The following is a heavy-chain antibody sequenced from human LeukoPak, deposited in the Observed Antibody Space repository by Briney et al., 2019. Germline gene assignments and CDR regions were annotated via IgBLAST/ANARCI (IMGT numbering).Heavy chain of an antibody. J-gene: IGHJ5*02. CDR3: AKGEDYYDSNWFDP. CDR1: GFTFSDYH. CDR2: ISGSGGST. V-gene: IGHV3-23*01. Sequence: PGGSLRLSCAASGFTFSDYHMSWVRQAPGKGLEWVSAISGSGGSTYYADSVKGRFTISRDNSKNTLHLQMNSLRAEDTAVYYCAKGEDYYDSNWFDPWGQGTLVTVSS. D-gene: IGHD3-22*01.